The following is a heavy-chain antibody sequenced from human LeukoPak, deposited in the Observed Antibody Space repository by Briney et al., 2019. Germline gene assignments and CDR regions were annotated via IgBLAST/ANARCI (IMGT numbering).Heavy chain of an antibody. D-gene: IGHD1-26*01. J-gene: IGHJ4*02. CDR3: ARLRSPGDFDY. CDR1: GVSISSYY. V-gene: IGHV4-4*07. Sequence: PSETLSLTCTVSGVSISSYYWSWIRQPAGKGLEWIGHIHTSGSTNYNPSLKSRVTMSVDTSKNQFSLKLSVTAADTAMYYCARLRSPGDFDYWGQGTLVTVSS. CDR2: IHTSGST.